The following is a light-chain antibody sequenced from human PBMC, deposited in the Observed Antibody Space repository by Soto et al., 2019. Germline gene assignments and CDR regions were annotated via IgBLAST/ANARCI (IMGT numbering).Light chain of an antibody. CDR3: ASWDDSLNAYV. CDR2: YDN. Sequence: QSVLTQPPSVSEAPRQRVTISCSGSSSNIGNNAVNWYQQLPGQAPKIVIYYDNLLTSGVSDRFSGSKSGISASLAISDLQSDDEADYYCASWDDSLNAYVFGPGTKVTAL. V-gene: IGLV1-36*01. J-gene: IGLJ1*01. CDR1: SSNIGNNA.